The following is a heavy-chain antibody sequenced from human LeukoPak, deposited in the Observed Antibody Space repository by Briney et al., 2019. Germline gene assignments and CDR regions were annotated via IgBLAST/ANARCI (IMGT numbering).Heavy chain of an antibody. Sequence: GGSLRLSCAASGFTFSSYSMNWVRQAPGKGLEWVSGISGSGGGTYYADSVKGRFTISRDNSKNTVFLQMNSLRAEDTAVYYCAKVSGLIAARHYFDYWGQGTLVTVSS. J-gene: IGHJ4*02. CDR2: ISGSGGGT. V-gene: IGHV3-23*01. CDR1: GFTFSSYS. D-gene: IGHD6-6*01. CDR3: AKVSGLIAARHYFDY.